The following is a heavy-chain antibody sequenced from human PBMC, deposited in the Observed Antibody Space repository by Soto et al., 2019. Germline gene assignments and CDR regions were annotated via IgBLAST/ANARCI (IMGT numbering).Heavy chain of an antibody. V-gene: IGHV1-2*04. Sequence: GASVKVSCKVSGYTLTELSMHWVRQAPGKGLEWMGWINPNSGGTNYAQKFQGWATMTRDTSISTAYMELSRLRSDDTAVYYCARMNYDYIWGSYWGYYYYMDVWGKGTTVTVSS. J-gene: IGHJ6*03. D-gene: IGHD3-16*01. CDR2: INPNSGGT. CDR1: GYTLTELS. CDR3: ARMNYDYIWGSYWGYYYYMDV.